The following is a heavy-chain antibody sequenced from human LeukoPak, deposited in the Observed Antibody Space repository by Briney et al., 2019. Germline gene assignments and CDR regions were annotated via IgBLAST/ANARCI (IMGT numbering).Heavy chain of an antibody. J-gene: IGHJ4*02. CDR2: ISGSGGST. Sequence: GGSLRLSCAASGFTFSSYAMSWVRQAPGKGLEWVSAISGSGGSTYYADSVKGRFTISRDNSKNTLYLQMNSLRAEDTAVYYCAKEPRYYYDSSGMYYLDYWGQGTLVTVSS. V-gene: IGHV3-23*01. CDR1: GFTFSSYA. CDR3: AKEPRYYYDSSGMYYLDY. D-gene: IGHD3-22*01.